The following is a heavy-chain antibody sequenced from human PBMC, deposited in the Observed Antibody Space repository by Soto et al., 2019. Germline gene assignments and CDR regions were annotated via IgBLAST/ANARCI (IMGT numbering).Heavy chain of an antibody. Sequence: GGSLRLSCAASGFTFDDYAMHWVRQAPGKGLEWVSGISWNSGSIGYADSVKGRFTISRDNAKNSLYLQMNSLRAEDTALYYCAKDLSGYSSGWGTFDIWGQGTMVTVSS. D-gene: IGHD6-19*01. CDR1: GFTFDDYA. CDR3: AKDLSGYSSGWGTFDI. J-gene: IGHJ3*02. CDR2: ISWNSGSI. V-gene: IGHV3-9*01.